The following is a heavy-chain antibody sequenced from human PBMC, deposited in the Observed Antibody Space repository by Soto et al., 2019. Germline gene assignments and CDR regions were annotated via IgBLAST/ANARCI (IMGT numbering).Heavy chain of an antibody. V-gene: IGHV3-23*01. CDR1: GFTFSSYA. CDR3: AKHVNVLLGFLEWAIDY. Sequence: EVQLLESGGGLVQPGGSLRLSCAASGFTFSSYAMSWVRQAPGKGLEWLSAISGSGGTTYYADSVKGRFSISRDNSKNTLYLQMNSLRAEDTALYYCAKHVNVLLGFLEWAIDYWGQGTLVTVSS. CDR2: ISGSGGTT. J-gene: IGHJ4*02. D-gene: IGHD3-3*01.